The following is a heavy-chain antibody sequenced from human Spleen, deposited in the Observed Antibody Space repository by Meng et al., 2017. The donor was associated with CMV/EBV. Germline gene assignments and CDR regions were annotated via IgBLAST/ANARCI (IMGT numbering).Heavy chain of an antibody. V-gene: IGHV4-39*01. Sequence: GSISSSSYYWGWIRQPPGKGLEWIGSIYYSGSTYYNPSLKSRVTISVDTSKNQFSLKLSSVTAADTAVYYCARQGSGSYLSGHFDYWGQGTLVTVSS. CDR3: ARQGSGSYLSGHFDY. CDR2: IYYSGST. CDR1: GSISSSSYY. D-gene: IGHD1-26*01. J-gene: IGHJ4*02.